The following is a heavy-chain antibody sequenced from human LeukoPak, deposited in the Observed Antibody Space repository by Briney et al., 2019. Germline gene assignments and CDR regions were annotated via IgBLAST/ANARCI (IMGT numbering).Heavy chain of an antibody. Sequence: ASVKVPCKASGGTFSSYAISWVRQAPGQWLEWMGGIIPIFGSANYAQKFQGRVTITADESTSTAYMELSRLRSEDTAVYYCARARSLGTEDWGQGTLVTVSS. CDR3: ARARSLGTED. V-gene: IGHV1-69*13. CDR1: GGTFSSYA. CDR2: IIPIFGSA. D-gene: IGHD1-1*01. J-gene: IGHJ4*02.